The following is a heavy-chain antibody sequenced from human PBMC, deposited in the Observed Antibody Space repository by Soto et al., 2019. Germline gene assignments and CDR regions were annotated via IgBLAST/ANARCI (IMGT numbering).Heavy chain of an antibody. CDR2: ISYDGSNK. V-gene: IGHV3-30*18. CDR1: GFTFSSYG. Sequence: GGSLRLSCAASGFTFSSYGMHWVRQAPGKGLEWVAVISYDGSNKYYADSVKGRFTISRDNSKNTLYLQMNSLRAEDTAVYYCAKDLPPIPYYDSSGSDEYFQHWGQGTLVTVSS. D-gene: IGHD3-22*01. J-gene: IGHJ1*01. CDR3: AKDLPPIPYYDSSGSDEYFQH.